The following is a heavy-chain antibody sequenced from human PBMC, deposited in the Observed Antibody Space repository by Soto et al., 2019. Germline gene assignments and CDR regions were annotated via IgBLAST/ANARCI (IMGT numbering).Heavy chain of an antibody. CDR2: INTDSGGT. CDR3: AREIRSGYYKYWYFDL. D-gene: IGHD3-3*01. Sequence: QVQLVQSGAEVKKPGASVKVSCKASGYSFTVYHMHWMRQAPGQGLEWMGWINTDSGGTKYAQKFEGRVTMSRDTSINTAYMELSNLISDDTAVYYCAREIRSGYYKYWYFDLWGRGTLITVSS. J-gene: IGHJ2*01. V-gene: IGHV1-2*02. CDR1: GYSFTVYH.